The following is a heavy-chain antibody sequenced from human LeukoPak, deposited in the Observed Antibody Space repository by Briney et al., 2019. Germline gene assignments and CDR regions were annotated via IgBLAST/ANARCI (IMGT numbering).Heavy chain of an antibody. CDR1: GGTFSSYA. J-gene: IGHJ6*02. D-gene: IGHD4-11*01. CDR2: IIPIFGTA. CDR3: ARDYSNLGSPGDNYYYGMDA. Sequence: ASVKVSCKASGGTFSSYAISWVRQAPGQGLEWMGGIIPIFGTANYAQKFQGRVTITADESTSTAYMELSSLRSEDTAVYYCARDYSNLGSPGDNYYYGMDAWGQGTTVTVSS. V-gene: IGHV1-69*13.